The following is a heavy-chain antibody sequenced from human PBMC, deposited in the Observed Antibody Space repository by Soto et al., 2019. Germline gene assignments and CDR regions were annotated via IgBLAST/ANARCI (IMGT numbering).Heavy chain of an antibody. CDR3: EGRDDPFHV. CDR2: IWHDGSQK. Sequence: QVQLVESGGGVVQPGTSLRLSCVASGFTFSNYGIHWVRQAPGRGLEWVAVIWHDGSQKYLTDSVRGRFTISRDNSKNTVYLHMHSLRVEDTAVYYCEGRDDPFHVWGRGTMVTVSS. V-gene: IGHV3-33*01. CDR1: GFTFSNYG. J-gene: IGHJ3*01.